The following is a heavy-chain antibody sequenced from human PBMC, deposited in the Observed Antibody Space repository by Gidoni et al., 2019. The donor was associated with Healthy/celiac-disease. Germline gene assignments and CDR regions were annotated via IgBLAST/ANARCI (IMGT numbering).Heavy chain of an antibody. V-gene: IGHV4-31*03. Sequence: QVQLQESGPGLVKPSQTLCLTCTVSGGPISSGGYYWSWIPQPPGKGLEWIGYIYYSGGNYYNPSRKGRVTISVDTSKNQFSLKLSSVTAADTAVYYCARDYRTGIAARPPNYYYGMDVWGQGTTVTVSS. CDR2: IYYSGGN. J-gene: IGHJ6*02. D-gene: IGHD6-6*01. CDR3: ARDYRTGIAARPPNYYYGMDV. CDR1: GGPISSGGYY.